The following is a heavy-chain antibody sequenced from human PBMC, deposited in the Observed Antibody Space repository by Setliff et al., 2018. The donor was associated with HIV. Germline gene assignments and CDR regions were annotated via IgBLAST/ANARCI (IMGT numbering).Heavy chain of an antibody. V-gene: IGHV4-34*01. CDR3: ARGHGYYDYVWGSYRSYYFDY. Sequence: PSETLSLTCAVYGGSFSGYYWSWIRQPPGKGLEWIEEINHSGSTNYNPSLKSRVTISVDTSKNQFSLKLSSVTAADTAVYYCARGHGYYDYVWGSYRSYYFDYWGQGTLVTVSS. CDR2: INHSGST. D-gene: IGHD3-16*02. J-gene: IGHJ4*02. CDR1: GGSFSGYY.